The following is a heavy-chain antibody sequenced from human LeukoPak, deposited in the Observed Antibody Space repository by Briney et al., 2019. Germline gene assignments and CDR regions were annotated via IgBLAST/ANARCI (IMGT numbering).Heavy chain of an antibody. Sequence: GGSLRLSCAASGFTVSSNYMSWVRQAPGKGLEWVSVIYNGGSTYYADSVKGRFTISRDNSKNTLYLQMNSLRAEDTAVYYCARALEQYYYDSSGPRRDAFDIWGQGTMVTVSS. V-gene: IGHV3-53*01. D-gene: IGHD3-22*01. CDR1: GFTVSSNY. J-gene: IGHJ3*02. CDR2: IYNGGST. CDR3: ARALEQYYYDSSGPRRDAFDI.